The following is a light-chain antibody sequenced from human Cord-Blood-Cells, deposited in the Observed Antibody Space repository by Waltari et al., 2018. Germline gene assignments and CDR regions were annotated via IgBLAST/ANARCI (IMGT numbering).Light chain of an antibody. J-gene: IGLJ2*01. CDR2: RNN. CDR3: AAWDDSLSVVV. V-gene: IGLV1-47*01. Sequence: QSLLTQPPSASAPPGQRVPTPFSGSRSTLGINFVYWYQQPPGTAPKLLIYRNNQRPSGVPDRFSGSKSGTSASLAISGLRSEDEADYYCAAWDDSLSVVVFGGGTKLTVL. CDR1: RSTLGINF.